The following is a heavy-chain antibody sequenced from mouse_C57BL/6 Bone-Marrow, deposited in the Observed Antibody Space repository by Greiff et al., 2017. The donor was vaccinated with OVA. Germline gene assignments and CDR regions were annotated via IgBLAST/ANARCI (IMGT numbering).Heavy chain of an antibody. D-gene: IGHD2-12*01. CDR2: ISSGGSYT. CDR3: ASPRRGVWYFDV. Sequence: EVMLVESGGDLVKPGGSLKLSCAASGFTFSSYGMSWVRQTPDKRLEWVATISSGGSYTYYPDSVKGRFTISRDNARNTLYLQMSSLKSEDTAMYYGASPRRGVWYFDVWGTGTTVTVSS. V-gene: IGHV5-6*02. J-gene: IGHJ1*03. CDR1: GFTFSSYG.